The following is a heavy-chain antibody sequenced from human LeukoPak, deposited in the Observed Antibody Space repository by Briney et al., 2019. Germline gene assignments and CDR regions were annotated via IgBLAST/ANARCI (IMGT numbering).Heavy chain of an antibody. CDR2: IRYDGSNK. CDR3: ARAPIAVAVIYYFDY. V-gene: IGHV3-30*02. D-gene: IGHD6-19*01. J-gene: IGHJ4*02. CDR1: GFTFSSYG. Sequence: SGGSLRLSCAASGFTFSSYGMHWVRQAPGKGLEWVAFIRYDGSNKYYADSVKGRFTISRDNSKNTLYLQMNSLRAEDTAVYYCARAPIAVAVIYYFDYWGQGTLVTVSS.